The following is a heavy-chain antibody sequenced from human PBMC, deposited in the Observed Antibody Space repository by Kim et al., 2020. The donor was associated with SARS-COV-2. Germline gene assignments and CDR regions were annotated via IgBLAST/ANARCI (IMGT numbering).Heavy chain of an antibody. CDR3: ARVGVGRGLFDY. J-gene: IGHJ4*02. V-gene: IGHV4-59*01. Sequence: SETLSLTCTVSGGSISSYYWSWIRQPPGKGLEWIGYIYYSGSTNYNPSLKSRVTISVDTSKNQFSLKLSSVTAADTAVYYCARVGVGRGLFDYWGQGTLVTVSS. CDR2: IYYSGST. CDR1: GGSISSYY. D-gene: IGHD2-2*01.